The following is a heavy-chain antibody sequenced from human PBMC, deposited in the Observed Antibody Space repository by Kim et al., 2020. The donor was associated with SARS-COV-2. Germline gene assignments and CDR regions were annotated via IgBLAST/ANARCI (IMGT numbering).Heavy chain of an antibody. D-gene: IGHD3-10*01. CDR1: GGTFSSYA. J-gene: IGHJ6*02. Sequence: SVKVSCKASGGTFSSYAISWVRQAPGQGLEWMGGIIPIFGTANYAQKFQGRVTITADESTSTAYMELSSLRSEDTAVYYCARSHTGDYGMDVWGQGTTVTVSS. CDR2: IIPIFGTA. V-gene: IGHV1-69*13. CDR3: ARSHTGDYGMDV.